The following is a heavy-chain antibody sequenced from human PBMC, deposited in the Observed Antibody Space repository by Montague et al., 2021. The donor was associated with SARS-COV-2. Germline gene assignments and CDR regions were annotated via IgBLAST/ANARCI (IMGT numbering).Heavy chain of an antibody. CDR1: GGSISSGGYY. D-gene: IGHD3-3*01. CDR3: ARASGKKTIFGVVISYFDY. CDR2: IYYSGST. J-gene: IGHJ4*02. V-gene: IGHV4-31*03. Sequence: TLSLTSTLSGGSISSGGYYWSWIRQHPGKGLEWIGYIYYSGSTYYNPSLKSRVTISVDTSKNQFSLKLSSVTAADTAVYYCARASGKKTIFGVVISYFDYWGQGTLVTVSS.